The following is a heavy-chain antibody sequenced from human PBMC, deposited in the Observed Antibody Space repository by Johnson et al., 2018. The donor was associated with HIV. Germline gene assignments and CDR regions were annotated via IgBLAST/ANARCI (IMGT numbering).Heavy chain of an antibody. CDR1: GFTFSSYA. CDR2: ISGRGGST. CDR3: AKDRSSGWYPAFDI. Sequence: QLVESGGGLVQPGGSLRLSCAASGFTFSSYAMSWVRQAPGKGLEWVSVISGRGGSTYYADSVKGRFTISRDISQNTLYLQMHSLRAEDTAVYYCAKDRSSGWYPAFDIWGQGTMVTVSS. D-gene: IGHD6-19*01. V-gene: IGHV3-23*04. J-gene: IGHJ3*02.